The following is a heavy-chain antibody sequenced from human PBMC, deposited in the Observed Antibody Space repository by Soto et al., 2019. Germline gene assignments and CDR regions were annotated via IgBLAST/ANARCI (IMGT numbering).Heavy chain of an antibody. V-gene: IGHV1-69*06. CDR1: GGTFSSYA. J-gene: IGHJ3*02. Sequence: SVKVSCKASGGTFSSYAISWVRQAPGQGLEWMGGIIPIFGTANYAQKFQGRVTITADKSTSTAYMELSSLRSEDTAVYYCARGPLTYDAFDIWGQGTMVTVSS. CDR3: ARGPLTYDAFDI. CDR2: IIPIFGTA. D-gene: IGHD3-9*01.